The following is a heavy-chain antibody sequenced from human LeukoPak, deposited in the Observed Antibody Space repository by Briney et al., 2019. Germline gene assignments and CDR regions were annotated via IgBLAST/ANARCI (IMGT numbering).Heavy chain of an antibody. CDR3: AAYCSGGSCYSDSDY. CDR1: GGSISSGDYY. Sequence: SETLSLTCTVSGGSISSGDYYWSWIRQPPGKGLEWIGYIYYSGSTYYNPSLKSRVTISVDTSKNQFSLKLSSVTAADTAVYYCAAYCSGGSCYSDSDYWGQGTLVTVSS. V-gene: IGHV4-30-4*08. D-gene: IGHD2-15*01. J-gene: IGHJ4*02. CDR2: IYYSGST.